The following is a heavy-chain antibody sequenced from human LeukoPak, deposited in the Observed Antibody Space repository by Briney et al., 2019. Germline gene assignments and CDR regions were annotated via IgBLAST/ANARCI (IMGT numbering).Heavy chain of an antibody. CDR1: GYTFTGYY. V-gene: IGHV1-2*02. Sequence: GASVKVSCKASGYTFTGYYMHWVRQAPGQGLEWMGWINPNSGGTNYAQKLQGRVSMTTDTSTSTAYMELRSLRSDDTAVYYCARDHGQSGSYSDYWGQGTLVTVSS. D-gene: IGHD1-26*01. CDR2: INPNSGGT. J-gene: IGHJ4*02. CDR3: ARDHGQSGSYSDY.